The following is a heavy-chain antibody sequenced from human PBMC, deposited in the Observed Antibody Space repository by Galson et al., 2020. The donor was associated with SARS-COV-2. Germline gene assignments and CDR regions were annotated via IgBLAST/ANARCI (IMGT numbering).Heavy chain of an antibody. D-gene: IGHD3-10*01. CDR2: INHSGST. Sequence: SETLSLTCAVYGGSFSGYYWSWIRQPPGKGLEWIGEINHSGSTNYNPSLKSRVTISVDTSKNQFSLKLSSVTAADTAVYYCARVRGLLWFGESGIDYWGQGTLVTVSS. CDR3: ARVRGLLWFGESGIDY. J-gene: IGHJ4*02. CDR1: GGSFSGYY. V-gene: IGHV4-34*01.